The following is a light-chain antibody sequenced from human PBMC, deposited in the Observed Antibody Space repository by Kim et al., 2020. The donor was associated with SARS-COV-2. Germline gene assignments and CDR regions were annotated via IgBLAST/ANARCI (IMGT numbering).Light chain of an antibody. V-gene: IGLV2-14*03. CDR3: SSYTSTNTYV. Sequence: GQSFTISCTGTSSDVGDYNYVSWYQHHPGKAPELRIFDVSKRPSRISDRFSGSKSGNTASLTISGLQTEDEADYYCSSYTSTNTYVFGTGTKVTVL. CDR2: DVS. CDR1: SSDVGDYNY. J-gene: IGLJ1*01.